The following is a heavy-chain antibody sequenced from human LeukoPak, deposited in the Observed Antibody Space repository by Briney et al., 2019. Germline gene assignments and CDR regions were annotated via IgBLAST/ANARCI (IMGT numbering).Heavy chain of an antibody. Sequence: GGSLRLSCAASGFTFSSYSMNWVRQAPGKGLEWVSYISSSSSTIYYADAVKGRFTISRDNAKNSLYLQMNSLRAEDTAVYYCARIGYCSSTSCYLFDYWGQGTLVTVSS. V-gene: IGHV3-48*04. CDR2: ISSSSSTI. CDR1: GFTFSSYS. D-gene: IGHD2-2*01. CDR3: ARIGYCSSTSCYLFDY. J-gene: IGHJ4*02.